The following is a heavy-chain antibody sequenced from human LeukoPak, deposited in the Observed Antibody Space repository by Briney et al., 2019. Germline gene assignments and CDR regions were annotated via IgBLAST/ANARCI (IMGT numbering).Heavy chain of an antibody. D-gene: IGHD3-3*01. J-gene: IGHJ4*02. CDR2: INPNSGGT. Sequence: ASVKVSCKASGYTFTGYHMHWVRQAPGQGLEWMGRINPNSGGTNYAQKFRGRATMTRDTSISTAYMELSRLRSDDTAVYYCARSLPEISYYDFWSGYWCFDYWGQGTLVTVSS. CDR1: GYTFTGYH. V-gene: IGHV1-2*06. CDR3: ARSLPEISYYDFWSGYWCFDY.